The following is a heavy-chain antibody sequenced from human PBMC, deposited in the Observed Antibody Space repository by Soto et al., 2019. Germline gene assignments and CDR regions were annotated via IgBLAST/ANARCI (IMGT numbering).Heavy chain of an antibody. D-gene: IGHD3-10*01. Sequence: EVQLLESGGGSVQPGGSLRLSCAASGFTFSSYAMHWVRRPPGKGLEWVSSISGSGGTAYYADSVKGRFSISRDSLVNTLYVQMNSLRAEYTAVYYCAKGRGQNLNFDYWGQGTLVTVSP. CDR1: GFTFSSYA. CDR2: ISGSGGTA. V-gene: IGHV3-23*01. CDR3: AKGRGQNLNFDY. J-gene: IGHJ4*02.